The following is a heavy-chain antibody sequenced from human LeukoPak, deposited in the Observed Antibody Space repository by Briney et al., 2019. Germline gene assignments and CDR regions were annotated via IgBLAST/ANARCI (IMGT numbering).Heavy chain of an antibody. V-gene: IGHV4-39*07. D-gene: IGHD2-2*01. CDR2: IYYSGIT. CDR3: ARGVLEANPGEVVPAARKPFDY. J-gene: IGHJ4*02. Sequence: SETLSLTCTVSGGSISSSSYYWGWIRQPPGEGLEWIGSIYYSGITYYNPSLKSRVTISVDTSKNQFSLKLSSVTAADTAVYYCARGVLEANPGEVVPAARKPFDYWGQGTLVTVSS. CDR1: GGSISSSSYY.